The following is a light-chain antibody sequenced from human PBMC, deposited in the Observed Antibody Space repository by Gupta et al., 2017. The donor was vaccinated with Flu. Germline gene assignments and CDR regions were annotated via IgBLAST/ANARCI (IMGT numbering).Light chain of an antibody. CDR3: QIWETSSDFV. V-gene: IGLV3-21*02. J-gene: IGLJ1*01. Sequence: SYPLTQPPSVSVAPGPTARLTCGGNNIATKSVHWYQQRPGQAPVLVVFNDTHRPAGIPGRFSGSNSGNTATLTISRAEAGDEADYFCQIWETSSDFVFGPGTKVTVL. CDR1: NIATKS. CDR2: NDT.